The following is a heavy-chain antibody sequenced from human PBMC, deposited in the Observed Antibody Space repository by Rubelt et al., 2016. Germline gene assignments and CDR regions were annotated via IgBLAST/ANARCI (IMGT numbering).Heavy chain of an antibody. CDR2: IYYSGST. D-gene: IGHD5-24*01. J-gene: IGHJ4*02. V-gene: IGHV4-59*08. CDR1: GGSISSDY. Sequence: QVQLQESGPGLVKPSETLSLTCTVSGGSISSDYWSWIRQPPGKGLEWIGYIYYSGSTNYNPSLKSRVTISVDTSKNQFSLKLSSVTAADTAVYYCARLGRDGYNLAYWGQGTLVTVSS. CDR3: ARLGRDGYNLAY.